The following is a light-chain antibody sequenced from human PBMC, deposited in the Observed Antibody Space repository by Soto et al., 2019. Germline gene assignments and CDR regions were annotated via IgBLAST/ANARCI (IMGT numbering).Light chain of an antibody. CDR2: GAS. CDR1: QSVRSN. Sequence: ELVISHSQTIISEPVGARATXSCRXRQSVRSNLAWYQQKAAQAPSLLIYGASNRATVITGRFSGSGSGTEFTITINSIAPEDLAVYCFKQPSSWGPEITFCQGTRLDI. V-gene: IGKV3-11*01. J-gene: IGKJ5*01. CDR3: KQPSSWGPEIT.